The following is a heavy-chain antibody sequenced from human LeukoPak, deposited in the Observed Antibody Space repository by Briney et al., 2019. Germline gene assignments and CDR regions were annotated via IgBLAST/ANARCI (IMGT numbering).Heavy chain of an antibody. CDR3: ARVVITFGGVIHPANFDY. CDR2: IYYSGST. V-gene: IGHV4-30-4*08. CDR1: GGSISSGDYY. J-gene: IGHJ4*02. Sequence: PSQTLSLTCTVSGGSISSGDYYWSWIRQPPGKVLEWIGYIYYSGSTYYNPSLKSRVTISVDTSKNQFSLKLSSVTAADTAVYYCARVVITFGGVIHPANFDYWGQGTLVTISS. D-gene: IGHD3-16*02.